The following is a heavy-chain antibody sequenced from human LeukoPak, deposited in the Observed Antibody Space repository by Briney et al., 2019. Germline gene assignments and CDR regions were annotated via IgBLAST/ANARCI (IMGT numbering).Heavy chain of an antibody. CDR3: ARDLHYNVAMDV. CDR2: IGSDGRT. D-gene: IGHD3-10*02. Sequence: GGSLRLSCEASGFPFSSYAMTWVRQAPGKGPEWVSSIGSDGRTHYSESVKGRFVISRDNFGGMVFLQLNSLRVEDTALYYCARDLHYNVAMDVWGQGTTVTVSS. V-gene: IGHV3-23*01. CDR1: GFPFSSYA. J-gene: IGHJ6*02.